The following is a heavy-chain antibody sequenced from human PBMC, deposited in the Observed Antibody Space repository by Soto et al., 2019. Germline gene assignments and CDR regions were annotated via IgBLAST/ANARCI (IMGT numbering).Heavy chain of an antibody. J-gene: IGHJ4*02. CDR1: GFTFSSYA. CDR3: AKDSLYNWNYGGYFDY. V-gene: IGHV3-23*01. Sequence: EVQLLETGGGLVQPGGSLRLSCAASGFTFSSYAMSWVRQAPGKGLEWASAISGSGGSTYYADSVKGRFTISRDNSKNTLYLQMNSLRAEDTAVYYCAKDSLYNWNYGGYFDYWGQGTLVTVSS. CDR2: ISGSGGST. D-gene: IGHD1-7*01.